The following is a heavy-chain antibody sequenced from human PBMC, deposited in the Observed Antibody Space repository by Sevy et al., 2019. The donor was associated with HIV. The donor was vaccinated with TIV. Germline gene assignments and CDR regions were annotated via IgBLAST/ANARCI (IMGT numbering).Heavy chain of an antibody. CDR2: IYYNGHI. V-gene: IGHV4-59*08. CDR3: AGENAWGRGYS. J-gene: IGHJ4*02. CDR1: GGSITSLY. Sequence: SETLSLTCTVSGGSITSLYWNWIRQPPGKGLEWIANIYYNGHINYNPSLKSRVTLSLDTSKNQFSLRLSYVTAADTAMYYCAGENAWGRGYSWGQGTLVTVFS. D-gene: IGHD1-26*01.